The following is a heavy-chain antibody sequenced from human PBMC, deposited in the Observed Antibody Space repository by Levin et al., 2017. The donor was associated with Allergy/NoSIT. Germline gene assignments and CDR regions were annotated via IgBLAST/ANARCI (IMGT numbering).Heavy chain of an antibody. D-gene: IGHD3-22*01. V-gene: IGHV1-69*06. J-gene: IGHJ4*01. Sequence: PAASVKVSCKAFGDTFNTYAINWVRQAPGQGLEWLGGITPIFGTETYARRLQGRVTIIADKSTNTAYMDMSSLRSEDTAMYYCAIASYSDTSGLFRYWGHGTLVTVSS. CDR3: AIASYSDTSGLFRY. CDR2: ITPIFGTE. CDR1: GDTFNTYA.